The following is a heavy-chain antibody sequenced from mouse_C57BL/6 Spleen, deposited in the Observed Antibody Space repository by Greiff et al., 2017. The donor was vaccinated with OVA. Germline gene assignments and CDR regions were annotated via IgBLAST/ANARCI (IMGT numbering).Heavy chain of an antibody. CDR3: ARRGLGEGFAD. D-gene: IGHD4-1*01. Sequence: QVQLQQSGPELVKPGASVKISCKASGYAFSSSWMNWVKQRPGKGLEWIGRIYPGDGDTNYNGKFTGKATLTADKSSSTAYMQLSSLTSEDSAVYFCARRGLGEGFADWGQGTLVTVSA. V-gene: IGHV1-82*01. CDR2: IYPGDGDT. J-gene: IGHJ3*01. CDR1: GYAFSSSW.